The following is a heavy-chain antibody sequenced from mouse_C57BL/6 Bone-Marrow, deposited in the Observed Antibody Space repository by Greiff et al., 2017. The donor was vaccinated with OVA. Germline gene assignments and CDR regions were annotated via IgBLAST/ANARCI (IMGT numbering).Heavy chain of an antibody. Sequence: VQLQQSGAELMKPGASVKLSCKATGYTFTGYWIEWVKQRPGHGLEWIGEILPGSGSTNYNEKFKGKATFTADTSSITAYMQPSSLPTEDSAIYSCARDSEVAWFAYWGQGTLVTVSA. J-gene: IGHJ3*01. V-gene: IGHV1-9*01. CDR1: GYTFTGYW. CDR2: ILPGSGST. CDR3: ARDSEVAWFAY.